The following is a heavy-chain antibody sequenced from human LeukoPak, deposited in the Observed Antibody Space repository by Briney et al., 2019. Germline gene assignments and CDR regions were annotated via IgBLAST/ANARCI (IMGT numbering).Heavy chain of an antibody. CDR2: IYYSGST. J-gene: IGHJ4*02. CDR1: GGSISPYY. V-gene: IGHV4-59*01. CDR3: ARGRRRLDY. D-gene: IGHD1-1*01. Sequence: TSETLSLTCTVSGGSISPYYWSWIRQPPRKGLEWIGYIYYSGSTTYNPSLKSRLTMSVDTSKNQFSLKVSSVTAADTAFYYCARGRRRLDYWGQGILVTVSS.